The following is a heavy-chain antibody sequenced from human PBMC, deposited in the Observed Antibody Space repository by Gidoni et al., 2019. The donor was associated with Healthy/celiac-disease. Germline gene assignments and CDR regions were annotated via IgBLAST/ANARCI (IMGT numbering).Heavy chain of an antibody. CDR2: IRGSGGST. Sequence: EVQLLESGGGLVQPGGSLRLSCAASGFTFSSYAMSWVRQAPGKGLEWVSAIRGSGGSTYYADSVKGRFTISRDNSKNTLYLQMNSLRAEDTAVYYCAKDSDIAVAALHFDYWGQGTLVTVSS. J-gene: IGHJ4*02. CDR3: AKDSDIAVAALHFDY. V-gene: IGHV3-23*01. CDR1: GFTFSSYA. D-gene: IGHD6-19*01.